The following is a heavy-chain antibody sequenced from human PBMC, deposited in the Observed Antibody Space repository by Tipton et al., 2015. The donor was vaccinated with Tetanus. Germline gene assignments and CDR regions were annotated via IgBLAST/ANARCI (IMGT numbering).Heavy chain of an antibody. CDR2: LYYSGST. D-gene: IGHD3-9*01. Sequence: LRLSCTVSGGSISSSNYYWGWIRQPPGKGLEWIGRLYYSGSTSYNPSLKSRVTISVDTSKNQFSLELNSVTAADTAVYYCARRGRDFLTDYYDSWGQGTLVTVSS. CDR3: ARRGRDFLTDYYDS. V-gene: IGHV4-39*01. J-gene: IGHJ4*02. CDR1: GGSISSSNYY.